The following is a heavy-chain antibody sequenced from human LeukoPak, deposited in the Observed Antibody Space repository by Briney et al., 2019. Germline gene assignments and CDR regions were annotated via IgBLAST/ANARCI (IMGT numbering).Heavy chain of an antibody. Sequence: QPGGSLRLSCAASGFTFSSYGMHWVRQAPGKGLEWVAVISYDGSNKYYADSAKGRFTISRDNSKNTLYLQMNSLRAEDTAVYYCANLRIVGATRDAFDIWGQGTMVTVSS. J-gene: IGHJ3*02. CDR3: ANLRIVGATRDAFDI. CDR2: ISYDGSNK. V-gene: IGHV3-30*18. D-gene: IGHD1-26*01. CDR1: GFTFSSYG.